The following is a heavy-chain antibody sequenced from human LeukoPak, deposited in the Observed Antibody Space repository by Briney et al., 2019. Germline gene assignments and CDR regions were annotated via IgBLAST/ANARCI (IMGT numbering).Heavy chain of an antibody. D-gene: IGHD3-3*01. CDR3: AGDSARTIFGVIST. V-gene: IGHV3-30*09. J-gene: IGHJ4*02. CDR2: VSYDGSNK. CDR1: GFAFSKYA. Sequence: GGSLRLSCVASGFAFSKYAMHWVRQAPGKGLEWVGVVSYDGSNKFYADFVKGRFAISKDNSKNTLSLQMNGLRPEDTAMYYCAGDSARTIFGVISTWGQGTLVTVSS.